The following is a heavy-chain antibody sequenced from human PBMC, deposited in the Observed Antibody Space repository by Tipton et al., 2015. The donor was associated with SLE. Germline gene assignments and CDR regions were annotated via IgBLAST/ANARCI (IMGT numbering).Heavy chain of an antibody. Sequence: SLRLSCVVSGFSFSTSWMSWVRQAPGKGLEWVANINQDGSEKYYVDSVEGRFTISRDNAHNLLYLQMNSLRAEDTAVYYCTRDDNKGAFDYWGQGTLVAVSS. CDR3: TRDDNKGAFDY. J-gene: IGHJ4*02. CDR1: GFSFSTSW. CDR2: INQDGSEK. D-gene: IGHD3-16*01. V-gene: IGHV3-7*01.